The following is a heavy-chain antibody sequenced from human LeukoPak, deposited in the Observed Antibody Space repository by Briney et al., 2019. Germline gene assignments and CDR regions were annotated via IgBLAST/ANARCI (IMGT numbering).Heavy chain of an antibody. CDR1: GFTVSSSY. J-gene: IGHJ6*02. Sequence: PGGSLRLSCAASGFTVSSSYMSWVRQAPGKGLEWVSVIYSGGSTYYADSVKGRLTISRHNSKNTLYLQMNSLRAEDTAVYYCARAPHYDFWSGPFFRGMDVWGQGTTVTVSS. D-gene: IGHD3-3*01. V-gene: IGHV3-53*04. CDR2: IYSGGST. CDR3: ARAPHYDFWSGPFFRGMDV.